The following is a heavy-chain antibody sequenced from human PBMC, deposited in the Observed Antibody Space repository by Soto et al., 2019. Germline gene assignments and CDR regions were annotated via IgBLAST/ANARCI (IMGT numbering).Heavy chain of an antibody. CDR2: ISGSGGST. CDR1: GFTFNTYA. D-gene: IGHD1-1*01. V-gene: IGHV3-23*01. CDR3: AKNLRTIGDWNDIFDN. J-gene: IGHJ4*02. Sequence: PGGSLRLSCAASGFTFNTYAMSWVRQAPGKGLEWVSAISGSGGSTHYADSVKGRFTISRDNSKNTLSLEMNNLRPEDTAIYFCAKNLRTIGDWNDIFDNWGQGTLVTVSS.